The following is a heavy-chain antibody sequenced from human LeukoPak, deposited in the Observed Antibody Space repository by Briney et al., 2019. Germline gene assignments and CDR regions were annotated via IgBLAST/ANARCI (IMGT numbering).Heavy chain of an antibody. J-gene: IGHJ6*03. D-gene: IGHD3-3*01. CDR1: GGSFSGCY. CDR3: ARGPLLRFLAYYYYYMDV. Sequence: SETLSLTCAVYGGSFSGCYWSWIRQPPGKGLEWIGEINHSGSTNYNPSLKSRVTISVDTSKNQFSLKLSSVTAADTAVYYCARGPLLRFLAYYYYYMDVWGKGTTVTVSS. V-gene: IGHV4-34*01. CDR2: INHSGST.